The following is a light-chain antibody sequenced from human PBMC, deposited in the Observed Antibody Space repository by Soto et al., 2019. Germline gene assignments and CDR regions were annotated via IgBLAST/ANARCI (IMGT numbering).Light chain of an antibody. Sequence: EMVLTQSPATLSLSPGERATLSCRASQSVSSYLAWYQKKPGQAPRLLIYDATNRATGIPARFSGNGFGTDFTLTISSLEPEDFAVYYCQQRSDWPTFGPGTKVDV. CDR1: QSVSSY. V-gene: IGKV3-11*01. J-gene: IGKJ3*01. CDR2: DAT. CDR3: QQRSDWPT.